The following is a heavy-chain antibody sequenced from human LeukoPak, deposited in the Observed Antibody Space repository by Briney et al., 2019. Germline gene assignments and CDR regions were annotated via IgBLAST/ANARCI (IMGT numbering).Heavy chain of an antibody. V-gene: IGHV7-4-1*02. CDR3: ARDPRNYGDYSYIWFDR. D-gene: IGHD4-17*01. J-gene: IGHJ5*02. CDR1: GYTFTSYA. Sequence: ASVKVSCKASGYTFTSYAMNWVRQAPGQGLEWVGWINTKNGNPTYAQGFTGRMVFSLDTSVSTAYLHISSLKAEDTAVYYCARDPRNYGDYSYIWFDRWGQGTLVTVSS. CDR2: INTKNGNP.